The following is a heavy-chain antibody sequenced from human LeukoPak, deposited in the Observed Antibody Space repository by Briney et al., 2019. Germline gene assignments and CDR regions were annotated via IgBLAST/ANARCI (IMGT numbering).Heavy chain of an antibody. CDR3: ARAPFTYDSSGDSFDI. Sequence: GGSLRLSCAASGFTFSNYWMTWVRQAPGKGLEWVAHINQDGSEEHYMDSAKARFTISRDNAKNSLSLQMNSLRAEDTAVYYCARAPFTYDSSGDSFDIWGQGTMVTVSS. J-gene: IGHJ3*02. CDR1: GFTFSNYW. CDR2: INQDGSEE. D-gene: IGHD3-22*01. V-gene: IGHV3-7*01.